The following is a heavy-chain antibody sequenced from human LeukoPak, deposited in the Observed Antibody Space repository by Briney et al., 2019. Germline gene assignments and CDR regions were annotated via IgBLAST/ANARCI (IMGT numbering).Heavy chain of an antibody. CDR1: GGSFSGYY. CDR2: INHSGST. J-gene: IGHJ3*02. Sequence: SETLSLTCAVYGGSFSGYYWSWIRQPPGKGLEWIGEINHSGSTNYNPSLKSRVTISVDTSKNQFSLKLSSVTAADTAVYYCARRGPVRHPDQDAFDIWGQGTMVTVSS. D-gene: IGHD3-10*01. CDR3: ARRGPVRHPDQDAFDI. V-gene: IGHV4-34*01.